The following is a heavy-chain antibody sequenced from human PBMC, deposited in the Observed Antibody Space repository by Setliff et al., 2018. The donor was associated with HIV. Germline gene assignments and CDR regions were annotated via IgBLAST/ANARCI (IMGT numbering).Heavy chain of an antibody. Sequence: ASVKVSCKTSGGTFSSYGISWVRQAPGQGLEWMGGIKPASGDTQYSQKFQGRVTITRDTSASKVYMEVSRLKSEDTAVYFCGRNGCSGDSYFCDLDSWGQGTLVTVS. CDR1: GGTFSSYG. J-gene: IGHJ4*02. CDR2: IKPASGDT. D-gene: IGHD2-21*02. CDR3: GRNGCSGDSYFCDLDS. V-gene: IGHV1-3*01.